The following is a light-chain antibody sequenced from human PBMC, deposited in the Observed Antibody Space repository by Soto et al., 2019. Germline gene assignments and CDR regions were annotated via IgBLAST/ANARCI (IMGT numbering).Light chain of an antibody. J-gene: IGLJ3*02. V-gene: IGLV8-61*01. CDR2: NTN. Sequence: VVTQDASLSVSPGTTVTLTCGLSSGSVSANYYPSWYQQTPGQAPRTLIYNTNTPSSGVPDRFSGSILGNKAALTITGAQADDESDDYCVLYMGSGIWVFGGGTKVTVL. CDR1: SGSVSANYY. CDR3: VLYMGSGIWV.